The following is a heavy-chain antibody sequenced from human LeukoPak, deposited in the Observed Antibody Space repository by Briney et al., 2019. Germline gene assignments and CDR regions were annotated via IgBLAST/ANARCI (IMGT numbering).Heavy chain of an antibody. CDR3: ARDREYRSSSYPLDY. V-gene: IGHV1-2*02. J-gene: IGHJ4*02. Sequence: ASVKVSCKASGYTFTGYYMHWVRQAPGQGLEWMGWVNPNSGGTNFAQKFQGRVTMTRDTSISTAYMELSRLRSDDTAVYFCARDREYRSSSYPLDYWGQGTLITVSS. CDR1: GYTFTGYY. CDR2: VNPNSGGT. D-gene: IGHD6-6*01.